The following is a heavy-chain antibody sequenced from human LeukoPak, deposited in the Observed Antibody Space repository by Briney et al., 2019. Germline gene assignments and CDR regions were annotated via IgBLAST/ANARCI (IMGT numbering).Heavy chain of an antibody. J-gene: IGHJ4*02. CDR3: ARQWGY. CDR2: MYTSGGA. Sequence: PSETLSLTCDVSGGSISRYYWSWIRQPAGKGLEWIGRMYTSGGAMYTPSLRRRLTMSVDTPKNQISLELRSVTAADTAVYYCARQWGYWGQGTLVTVSS. V-gene: IGHV4-4*07. CDR1: GGSISRYY. D-gene: IGHD2-8*01.